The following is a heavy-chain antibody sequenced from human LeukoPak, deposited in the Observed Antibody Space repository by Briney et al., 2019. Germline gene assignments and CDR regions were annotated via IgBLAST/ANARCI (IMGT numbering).Heavy chain of an antibody. Sequence: PGGSLRLSCAASGFSCADFGMHWVRQAPGKGLEWVAVLWNGGFDHFYRDSVRGRFTISRDVSENTLYLQMDGLRADDTAVYYCTRDVETLLNRMDVWGQGTTVIVSS. CDR2: LWNGGFDH. D-gene: IGHD5-18*01. J-gene: IGHJ6*02. CDR3: TRDVETLLNRMDV. V-gene: IGHV3-33*01. CDR1: GFSCADFG.